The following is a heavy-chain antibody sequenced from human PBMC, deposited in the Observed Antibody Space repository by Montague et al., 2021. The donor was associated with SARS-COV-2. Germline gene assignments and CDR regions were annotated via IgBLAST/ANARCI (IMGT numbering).Heavy chain of an antibody. D-gene: IGHD3-10*01. Sequence: SLRLSCAASGFTLNEFWMHWIRQAPGKGLAWASRIDPTGAMINYADSVRGRFIISRDNAKNTVYLQMDSLGADDTAVYYCGRHSFGPRDLWGQGTLVTVSS. CDR1: GFTLNEFW. V-gene: IGHV3-74*01. CDR2: IDPTGAMI. J-gene: IGHJ5*02. CDR3: GRHSFGPRDL.